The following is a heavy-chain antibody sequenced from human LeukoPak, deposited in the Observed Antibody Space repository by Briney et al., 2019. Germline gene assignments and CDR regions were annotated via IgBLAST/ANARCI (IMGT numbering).Heavy chain of an antibody. CDR1: GFTFSSYA. J-gene: IGHJ3*02. D-gene: IGHD5-18*01. V-gene: IGHV3-30*04. CDR3: AREALQLWLNGAFDI. CDR2: ISYDGSNK. Sequence: GGSLRLSCAASGFTFSSYAMHWVRQAPGKGLEWVAVISYDGSNKYYADSVKGRFTISRDNSKNTLYLQMNSLRAEDTAMYYCAREALQLWLNGAFDIWGQGTMVTVSS.